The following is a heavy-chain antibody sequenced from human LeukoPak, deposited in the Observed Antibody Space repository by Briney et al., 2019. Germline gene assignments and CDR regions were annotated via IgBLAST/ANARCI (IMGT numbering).Heavy chain of an antibody. V-gene: IGHV3-7*01. J-gene: IGHJ4*02. CDR3: ARAFNYYDSSGYFY. D-gene: IGHD3-22*01. CDR2: IKQDGSEK. CDR1: GFTFSSYW. Sequence: GGSLRLSCAASGFTFSSYWMSWVRQAPGKGLEWVANIKQDGSEKYYVDSVKGRFTISRDNVKNSLYLQMNSLRAEDTAAYYCARAFNYYDSSGYFYWGQGTLVTVSS.